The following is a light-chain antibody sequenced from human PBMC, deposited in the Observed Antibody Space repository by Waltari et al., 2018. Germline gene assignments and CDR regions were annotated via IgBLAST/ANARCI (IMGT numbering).Light chain of an antibody. V-gene: IGKV3-20*01. CDR1: ESVSSNY. CDR2: AAS. Sequence: EIVLTQSPGTLSLSPGERATLSCRAPESVSSNYLAWYQQKFGQAPRLLIYAASNRATGIPDRFSGSGSGTDFTLTISRLEPEDFAVYYCQQYYSIGGTFGQGTRVDIK. J-gene: IGKJ1*01. CDR3: QQYYSIGGT.